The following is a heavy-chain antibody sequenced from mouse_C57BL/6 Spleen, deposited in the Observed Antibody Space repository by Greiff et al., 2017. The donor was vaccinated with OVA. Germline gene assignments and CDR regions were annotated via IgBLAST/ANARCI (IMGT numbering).Heavy chain of an antibody. CDR3: ARGYYGNYFYAMDY. CDR2: IYPGDGDT. D-gene: IGHD2-1*01. CDR1: GYAFSSYW. J-gene: IGHJ4*01. V-gene: IGHV1-80*01. Sequence: QVQLKESGAELVKPGASVKISCKASGYAFSSYWMNWVKQRPGKGLEWIGQIYPGDGDTNYNGKFKGKATLTADKSSSTAYMQLSSLTSEDAAVYFCARGYYGNYFYAMDYWGQGTSVTVSS.